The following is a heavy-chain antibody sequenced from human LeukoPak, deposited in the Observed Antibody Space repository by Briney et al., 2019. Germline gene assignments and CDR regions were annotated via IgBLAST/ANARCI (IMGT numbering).Heavy chain of an antibody. CDR1: GFTFSSYA. CDR2: ISYDGSNK. CDR3: ARDPAMIVPDY. Sequence: GRSLRLSCAASGFTFSSYAMHWVRQAPGKGLEWVAVISYDGSNKYYADSVKGRFTISRDNSKNTLYLQTNSLRAEDTAVYYCARDPAMIVPDYWGQGTLVTVSS. D-gene: IGHD3-22*01. J-gene: IGHJ4*02. V-gene: IGHV3-30-3*01.